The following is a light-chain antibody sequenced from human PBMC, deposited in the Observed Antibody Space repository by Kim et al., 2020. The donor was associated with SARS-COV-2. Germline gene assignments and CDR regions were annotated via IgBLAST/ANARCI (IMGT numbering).Light chain of an antibody. CDR1: QSVTSY. V-gene: IGKV3-11*01. CDR2: DAS. Sequence: SVSPGERATLSCRASQSVTSYLVWFQHKPGQAPRLLIYDASNRATGIPARFSGSGSGTDFTLTISSLEPEDFAVYYCQQRSKWPLTFGGGTKLEI. CDR3: QQRSKWPLT. J-gene: IGKJ4*01.